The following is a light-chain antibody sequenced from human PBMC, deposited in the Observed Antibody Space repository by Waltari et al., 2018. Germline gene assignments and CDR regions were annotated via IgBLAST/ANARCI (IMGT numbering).Light chain of an antibody. Sequence: DIVMTQSPRSLSLSLGERATINCKSSKSVLNSCNNKNCLAWYQQKPGQPPKLLIYWESTRQSGVPDRFSGSGSGTDFTLTISSLQAEDVAVYYCQQYFGTSTFIFGPGTKVDIK. V-gene: IGKV4-1*01. J-gene: IGKJ3*01. CDR2: WES. CDR1: KSVLNSCNNKNC. CDR3: QQYFGTSTFI.